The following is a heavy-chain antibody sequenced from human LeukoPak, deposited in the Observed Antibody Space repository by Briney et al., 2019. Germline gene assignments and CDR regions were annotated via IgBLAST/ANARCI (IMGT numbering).Heavy chain of an antibody. CDR1: GFTFSGYA. Sequence: GGSLRLSCAASGFTFSGYAMSWVRQAPGKGLEWVSTFSGGGDHTYYADSVKGRFTISRDKSKNTLHLQMNSLRVEDTAVYYCAKDSGYDLFVDYFDYWGQGTLVTVSS. J-gene: IGHJ4*02. D-gene: IGHD5-12*01. V-gene: IGHV3-23*01. CDR2: FSGGGDHT. CDR3: AKDSGYDLFVDYFDY.